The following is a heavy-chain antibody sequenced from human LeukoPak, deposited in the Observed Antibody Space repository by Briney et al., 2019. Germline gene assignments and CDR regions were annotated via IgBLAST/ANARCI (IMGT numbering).Heavy chain of an antibody. D-gene: IGHD1-26*01. CDR1: GFTFSSYS. J-gene: IGHJ5*02. CDR2: ISSSSSYI. V-gene: IGHV3-21*01. Sequence: GGSLRLSCAASGFTFSSYSMNWVRQAPGKGLEWVTYISSSSSYIYYADSVKGRFTISRDNAKNSLYLQMNSLRAEDTAVYYCARDRIVGATSFWFDPWGQGTLVTVSS. CDR3: ARDRIVGATSFWFDP.